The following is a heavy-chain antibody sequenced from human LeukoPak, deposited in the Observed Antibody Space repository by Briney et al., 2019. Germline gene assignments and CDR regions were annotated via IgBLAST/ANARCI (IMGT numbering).Heavy chain of an antibody. CDR2: INPSGGST. Sequence: AASVKVSCKASGYTFTSYYMHWVRQAPGQGLAWMGIINPSGGSTTYAQMFQGRVTMTRDTSISTAYMELSRLRSDDTAVYYCARGEGWFGEQYYFDYWGQGTLVTVSS. J-gene: IGHJ4*02. CDR1: GYTFTSYY. D-gene: IGHD3-10*01. CDR3: ARGEGWFGEQYYFDY. V-gene: IGHV1-46*01.